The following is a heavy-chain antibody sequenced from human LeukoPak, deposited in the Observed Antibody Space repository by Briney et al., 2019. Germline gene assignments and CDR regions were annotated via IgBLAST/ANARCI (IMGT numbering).Heavy chain of an antibody. D-gene: IGHD3-3*01. CDR3: ARTNDFWGPEAWFDP. J-gene: IGHJ5*02. Sequence: SVKVSCKASGGTFSSYAISWVRQAPGQGLEWMGGIIPIFGTANYAQKFQGRVTITTDESTSTAYMELSSLRSEDTAVYYCARTNDFWGPEAWFDPWGQGTLVTVSS. V-gene: IGHV1-69*05. CDR1: GGTFSSYA. CDR2: IIPIFGTA.